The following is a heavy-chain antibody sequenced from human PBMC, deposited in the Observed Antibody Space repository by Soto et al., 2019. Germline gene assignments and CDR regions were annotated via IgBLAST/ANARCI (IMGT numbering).Heavy chain of an antibody. CDR3: AREGSSGWYNYGMDV. CDR2: INPNSGGT. D-gene: IGHD6-19*01. V-gene: IGHV1-2*04. J-gene: IGHJ6*02. Sequence: GASVKVSCKASGYTFTGYYMHWVRQAPGQGLEWMGWINPNSGGTNYAQKFQGWVTMTRDTSISTAYMELSRLRSDDTAVYYCAREGSSGWYNYGMDVWGQGTTVTVSS. CDR1: GYTFTGYY.